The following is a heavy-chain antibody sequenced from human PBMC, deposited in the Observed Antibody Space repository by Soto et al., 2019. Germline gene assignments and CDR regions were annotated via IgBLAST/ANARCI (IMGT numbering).Heavy chain of an antibody. CDR3: AITYCRDNSCPRDFDF. Sequence: QVQVVQSGAEVKKPESSVKVSCKPSGGTLNTYTVNWVRLAPGHGLEWMGRFIPILDMANYAQKFQDRVTITVDRSTFTAYMELNSLTSDDTAVYYCAITYCRDNSCPRDFDFWGPGTRVTVSS. J-gene: IGHJ4*02. D-gene: IGHD2-21*01. CDR1: GGTLNTYT. V-gene: IGHV1-69*02. CDR2: FIPILDMA.